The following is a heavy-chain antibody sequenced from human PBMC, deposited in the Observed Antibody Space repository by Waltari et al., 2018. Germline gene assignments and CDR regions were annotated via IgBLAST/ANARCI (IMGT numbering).Heavy chain of an antibody. CDR3: AKDPRYGGHGMDV. CDR2: ISGSGGST. J-gene: IGHJ6*02. Sequence: EVQLVESGGGLVQPGGSLRLSCAASGFTFSSYAMSWVRQAPGKGLEGVSAISGSGGSTYYADSGKGRFTISRDNSKNTVYLQRNSLRAEETAVYYCAKDPRYGGHGMDVWGQGTTVTVSS. D-gene: IGHD4-17*01. V-gene: IGHV3-23*04. CDR1: GFTFSSYA.